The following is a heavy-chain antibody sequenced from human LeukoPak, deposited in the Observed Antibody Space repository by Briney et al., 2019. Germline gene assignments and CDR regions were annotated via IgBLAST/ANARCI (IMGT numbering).Heavy chain of an antibody. V-gene: IGHV1-58*02. Sequence: SVKVSCKTSGLTFCSSAIHWVRQARGQPIERKGWVVVGRGERKYTQKLQGRVTITSDVSSSTTYMELRSPRSEYTAVYYCAAEAYSDSCCWFDRWVQGTLVTVS. D-gene: IGHD2-21*02. J-gene: IGHJ5*02. CDR1: GLTFCSSA. CDR2: VVVGRGER. CDR3: AAEAYSDSCCWFDR.